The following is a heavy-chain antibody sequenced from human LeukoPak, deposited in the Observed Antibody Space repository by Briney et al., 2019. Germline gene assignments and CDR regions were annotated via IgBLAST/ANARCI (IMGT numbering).Heavy chain of an antibody. Sequence: ASVKVSCKASGYTFTTHCISWVRQAPGQGLEWMGWISAYNGYTNYAQNLQGRVTLTTDTSTSTAYMELRSLRSDDTAVYYCARDEGRGGSGSYYPNWFDPWGQGSLVTVSS. J-gene: IGHJ5*02. CDR1: GYTFTTHC. V-gene: IGHV1-18*01. D-gene: IGHD3-10*01. CDR2: ISAYNGYT. CDR3: ARDEGRGGSGSYYPNWFDP.